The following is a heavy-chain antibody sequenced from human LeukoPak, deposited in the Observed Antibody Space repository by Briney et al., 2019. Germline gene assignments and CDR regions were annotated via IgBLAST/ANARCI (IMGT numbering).Heavy chain of an antibody. CDR3: AREIAAAGPLSPDGDWFDP. D-gene: IGHD6-13*01. CDR2: ISPNSGGT. CDR1: GYTFTGYY. J-gene: IGHJ5*02. V-gene: IGHV1-2*02. Sequence: ASVKVSCKASGYTFTGYYMNWVRQAPGQGLEWMGWISPNSGGTNYAQKFQGRVTMTRDTSISTAYMELSRLTSDDTAVYYCAREIAAAGPLSPDGDWFDPWGQGTLVTVSS.